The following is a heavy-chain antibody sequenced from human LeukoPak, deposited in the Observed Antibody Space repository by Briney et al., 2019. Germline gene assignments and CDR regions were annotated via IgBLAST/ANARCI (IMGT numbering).Heavy chain of an antibody. J-gene: IGHJ5*02. V-gene: IGHV3-23*01. CDR2: ISGSGGGT. CDR3: ARVQVLGTYDWFDP. Sequence: PGGSLRLSCAASGFTFSSYAMSWVRQAPGKGLEWDSAISGSGGGTHYADSVKGRFTISRDNSKNTLYLEMNSLRAEDTAIYYCARVQVLGTYDWFDPWGQGTLVTVSS. D-gene: IGHD4/OR15-4a*01. CDR1: GFTFSSYA.